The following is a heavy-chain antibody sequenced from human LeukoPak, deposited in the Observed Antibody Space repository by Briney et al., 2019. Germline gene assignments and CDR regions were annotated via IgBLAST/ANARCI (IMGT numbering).Heavy chain of an antibody. CDR3: ARDQLEMARIRKPYYYGMDV. CDR1: GFTLSGYW. CDR2: INSDGRSK. Sequence: PGGSLRLSCAASGFTLSGYWMHWVRQAPGKGLVWVSRINSDGRSKNYADSVKGRFTIYRDNSKNTLYLQMNSLRAEDTAVYYCARDQLEMARIRKPYYYGMDVWGQGTTVTVSS. J-gene: IGHJ6*02. V-gene: IGHV3-74*01. D-gene: IGHD5-24*01.